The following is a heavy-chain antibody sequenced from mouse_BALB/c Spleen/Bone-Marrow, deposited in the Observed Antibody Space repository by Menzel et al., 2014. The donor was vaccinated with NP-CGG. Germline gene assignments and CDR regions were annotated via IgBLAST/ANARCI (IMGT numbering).Heavy chain of an antibody. J-gene: IGHJ4*01. Sequence: VKLMESGPGLVAPSQSLSITCTVSGFSLTGYGVNWVRQPPGKGLEWLGMIWGDGSTDYNSALKSRLSISKDSSKSQVFLKMNSLQTDDTARYYCARKPHYYAMDYWGQGTSVTVSS. CDR1: GFSLTGYG. V-gene: IGHV2-6-7*01. CDR2: IWGDGST. CDR3: ARKPHYYAMDY.